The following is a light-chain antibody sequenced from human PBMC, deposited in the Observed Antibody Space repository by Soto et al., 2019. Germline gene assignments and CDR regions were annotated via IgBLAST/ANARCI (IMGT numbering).Light chain of an antibody. CDR2: DAS. J-gene: IGKJ1*01. CDR3: QQYGSSPT. V-gene: IGKV1-13*02. CDR1: QGISSA. Sequence: AIQLTQSPSSLSASVGDRVTITCRASQGISSALAWYQQKPGKAPKLLIYDASSLESGVPSRFSGSGSGTDFTLTISRLEPEDFAVHYCQQYGSSPTFGQGTKVDI.